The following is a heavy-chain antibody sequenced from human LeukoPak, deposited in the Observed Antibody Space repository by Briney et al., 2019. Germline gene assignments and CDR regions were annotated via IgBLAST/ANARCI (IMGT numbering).Heavy chain of an antibody. CDR3: ARDTLGVTARAFDV. CDR2: VHTTRTT. Sequence: PETLSLTCTVSGGSITTYYWSWIRQPAGKGLEWIGRVHTTRTTTFNPSLKSRVTMSLDTSKNQPSLNLTSVTAADTAMYYCARDTLGVTARAFDVWGQGTMVTV. D-gene: IGHD2-21*02. CDR1: GGSITTYY. V-gene: IGHV4-4*07. J-gene: IGHJ3*01.